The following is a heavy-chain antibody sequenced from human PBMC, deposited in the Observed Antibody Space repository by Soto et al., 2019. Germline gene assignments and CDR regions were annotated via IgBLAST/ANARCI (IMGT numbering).Heavy chain of an antibody. CDR1: GGSITTGGYY. D-gene: IGHD2-15*01. CDR3: ARTKCSGGSCYSWSLDY. J-gene: IGHJ4*02. V-gene: IGHV4-31*03. CDR2: RYYSEST. Sequence: SETLSLTCTVSGGSITTGGYYWSWIRQLPGKGLEWIGHRYYSESTYYNPSLKSRVSISLDTSKNQFSLKLSFVTAADTSMYYCARTKCSGGSCYSWSLDYRGQGTPVTVSS.